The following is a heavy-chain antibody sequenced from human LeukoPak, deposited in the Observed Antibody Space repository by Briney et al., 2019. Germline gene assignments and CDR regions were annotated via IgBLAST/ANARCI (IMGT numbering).Heavy chain of an antibody. D-gene: IGHD3-10*01. CDR1: GFTFSSYA. CDR2: IKSKTDGGTT. V-gene: IGHV3-15*01. J-gene: IGHJ4*02. CDR3: TTVPQTYYYGSGSSPVDC. Sequence: PGGSLRLSCAASGFTFSSYAMSWVRQAPGKGLEWVGRIKSKTDGGTTDYAAPVKGRFTISRDDSKNTLYLQMNSLKTEDTAVYYCTTVPQTYYYGSGSSPVDCWGQGTLVTVSS.